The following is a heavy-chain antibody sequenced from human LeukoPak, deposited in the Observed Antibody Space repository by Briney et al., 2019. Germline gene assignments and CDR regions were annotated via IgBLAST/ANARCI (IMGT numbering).Heavy chain of an antibody. D-gene: IGHD3-10*01. J-gene: IGHJ4*02. Sequence: SQTLSLTCAISGDSVSSNSAAWNWIRQSPSRGLEWLGRTYYRSKWYNDYAVSVKSRITINPDTSNNQFSLQLNSVTPEDTAVYYCARGNRITMVRGVISYFDYWRQGTLVTVSS. CDR1: GDSVSSNSAA. CDR2: TYYRSKWYN. V-gene: IGHV6-1*01. CDR3: ARGNRITMVRGVISYFDY.